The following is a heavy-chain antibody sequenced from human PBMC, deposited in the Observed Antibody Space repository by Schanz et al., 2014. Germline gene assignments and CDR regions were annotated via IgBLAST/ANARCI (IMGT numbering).Heavy chain of an antibody. CDR2: MSGSGAST. V-gene: IGHV3-23*01. CDR3: AKDQGSYGSGSYSYFDY. J-gene: IGHJ4*02. Sequence: EVQLLESGGGLVQPGGSLRLSCVASGFTFFGSFAMSWVRQAPGKGLEWVSGMSGSGASTYYADSVKGRFTISRDNSKNTLYLQMNSLRAEDTAVYYCAKDQGSYGSGSYSYFDYWGQGTLVTVSS. CDR1: GFTFFGSFA. D-gene: IGHD3-10*01.